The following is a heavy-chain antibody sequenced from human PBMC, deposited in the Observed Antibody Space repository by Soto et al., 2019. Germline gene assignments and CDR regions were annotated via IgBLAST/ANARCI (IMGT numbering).Heavy chain of an antibody. CDR1: GFTFSSYA. CDR2: ISYDGSNK. CDR3: ARDGCGGDCLDYYGMDV. V-gene: IGHV3-30-3*01. Sequence: HPGGSLRLSCAASGFTFSSYAMHWVRQAPGKGLEWVAVISYDGSNKYYADSVKGRFTISRDNSKNTLYLQMNSLRAEDTAVYYCARDGCGGDCLDYYGMDVWGQGTTVTVSS. D-gene: IGHD2-21*02. J-gene: IGHJ6*02.